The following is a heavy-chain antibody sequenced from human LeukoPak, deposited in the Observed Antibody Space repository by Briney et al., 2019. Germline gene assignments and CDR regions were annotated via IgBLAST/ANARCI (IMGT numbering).Heavy chain of an antibody. CDR3: AREQAAFRNWFDS. J-gene: IGHJ5*01. CDR2: ISSSSSTI. V-gene: IGHV3-48*01. D-gene: IGHD6-13*01. CDR1: GFTFSSYS. Sequence: QPGGSLRLSCAASGFTFSSYSMDWVRQAPGKGLEWVSYISSSSSTIYYADSVKGRFTISRDNAKNSLYLQMNSLRPEDTAVYYCAREQAAFRNWFDSWGQGTLVTVSS.